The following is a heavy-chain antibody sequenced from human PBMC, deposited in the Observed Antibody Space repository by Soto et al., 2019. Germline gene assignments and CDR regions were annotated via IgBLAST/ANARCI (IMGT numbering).Heavy chain of an antibody. J-gene: IGHJ6*02. Sequence: PGGSLRLSCAASGFTFSSYGMHWVRQAPGKGLEWVAVIWYDGSNKYYADSVKGRFTISRDNSKNTLYLQMNSLRAEDTAVYYCARDNRYGTTGLFYYYGMDVWGQGTTVTVSS. CDR2: IWYDGSNK. V-gene: IGHV3-33*01. D-gene: IGHD2-8*01. CDR1: GFTFSSYG. CDR3: ARDNRYGTTGLFYYYGMDV.